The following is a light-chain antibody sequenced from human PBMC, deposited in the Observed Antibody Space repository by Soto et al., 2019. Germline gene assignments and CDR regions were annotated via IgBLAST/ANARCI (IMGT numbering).Light chain of an antibody. V-gene: IGLV1-47*02. J-gene: IGLJ1*01. CDR3: AAWDDSLSGDV. CDR1: SSNIGSNY. Sequence: QSVLTQPPSASGTPGQRVTISCSGSSSNIGSNYVYWYQRLPGTAPKLLIYSNNQRPSGVPDRFSGSKSGTSASLAISGLRSEDEADYYCAAWDDSLSGDVFGTGTKVTVL. CDR2: SNN.